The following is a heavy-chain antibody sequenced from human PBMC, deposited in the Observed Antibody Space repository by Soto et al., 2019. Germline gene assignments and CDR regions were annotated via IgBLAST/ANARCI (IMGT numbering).Heavy chain of an antibody. CDR2: ISGSGGST. D-gene: IGHD3-10*01. Sequence: GGSLRLSCAASGFTFSSYAMSWVRQAPGKGLEWVSAISGSGGSTYYADSVEGRFPISRDNSKNTLYRQMNSLRAEDTAVYYCAKEARSYYGSGSYEGVFDYWGQGTLVTVSS. J-gene: IGHJ4*02. CDR3: AKEARSYYGSGSYEGVFDY. V-gene: IGHV3-23*01. CDR1: GFTFSSYA.